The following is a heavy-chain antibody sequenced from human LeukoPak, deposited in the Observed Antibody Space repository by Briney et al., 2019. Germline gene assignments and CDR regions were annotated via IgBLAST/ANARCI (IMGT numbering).Heavy chain of an antibody. CDR2: ISGSGGST. J-gene: IGHJ4*02. Sequence: GGSLRFSCAASGFAFSIYAMSWVRQATGKGLEWVSAISGSGGSTYYADSVKGRFTISRDNSKNTLYLQMNSLRAEDTAVYYCAKLSGVVVVPAAIDYWGQGTLVTVSS. V-gene: IGHV3-23*01. CDR1: GFAFSIYA. CDR3: AKLSGVVVVPAAIDY. D-gene: IGHD2-2*02.